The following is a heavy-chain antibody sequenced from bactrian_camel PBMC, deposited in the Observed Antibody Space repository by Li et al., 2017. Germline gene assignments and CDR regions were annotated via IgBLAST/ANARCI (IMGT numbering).Heavy chain of an antibody. CDR3: AADELVRPPIWAEPTEYRY. J-gene: IGHJ4*01. V-gene: IGHV3S53*01. D-gene: IGHD3*01. CDR2: IDSDGST. Sequence: HVQLVESGGGSVQAGGSLRLSCAASGTSYSYKCMGWFRQAPGKEREAVAYIDSDGSTKYADSVKGRFTISRDNYGNTQYLQMNSLKPEDTAMYYCAADELVRPPIWAEPTEYRYWGQGTQVTVS. CDR1: GTSYSYKC.